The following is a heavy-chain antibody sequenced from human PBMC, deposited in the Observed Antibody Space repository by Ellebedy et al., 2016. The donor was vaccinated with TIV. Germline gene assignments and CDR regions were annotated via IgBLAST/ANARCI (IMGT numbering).Heavy chain of an antibody. Sequence: PGGSLRLSCKGSGYSFSSYWIIWVRQMPGKGLEWMGRIDPSDSYTDYSPSFQGHVTIPTDKSISNAYLQWSSLEASDTGMYYCARCDDDKGKVHFEYWGQGTLVTVPS. CDR1: GYSFSSYW. D-gene: IGHD2-21*01. CDR2: IDPSDSYT. J-gene: IGHJ4*02. V-gene: IGHV5-10-1*01. CDR3: ARCDDDKGKVHFEY.